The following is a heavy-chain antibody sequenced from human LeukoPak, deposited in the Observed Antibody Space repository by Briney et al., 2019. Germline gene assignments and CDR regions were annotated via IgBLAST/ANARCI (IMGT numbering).Heavy chain of an antibody. Sequence: SETLSLTCSVSGGSISGYYWSWIRQPPGKGLEWIGYIYYSGSTNYNPSLKSRVTISVDTSKNQFSLKLSSVTAADTAVYYCARKSGPWGQGTLVTVSS. CDR2: IYYSGST. CDR1: GGSISGYY. CDR3: ARKSGP. J-gene: IGHJ5*02. D-gene: IGHD2-15*01. V-gene: IGHV4-59*01.